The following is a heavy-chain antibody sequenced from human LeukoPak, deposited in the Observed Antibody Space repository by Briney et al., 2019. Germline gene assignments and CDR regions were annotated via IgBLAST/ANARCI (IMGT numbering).Heavy chain of an antibody. CDR1: GGTFSSYA. CDR3: ARSAHIPPPNYYYGMDV. Sequence: SVKVSCKASGGTFSSYAISWVRQAPGQGLEWMGRIIPILGIANYAQKFQGRVTITADKSTSTAYTELSSLRSEDTAVYYCARSAHIPPPNYYYGMDVWGQGTTVTVSS. J-gene: IGHJ6*02. V-gene: IGHV1-69*04. D-gene: IGHD2-2*02. CDR2: IIPILGIA.